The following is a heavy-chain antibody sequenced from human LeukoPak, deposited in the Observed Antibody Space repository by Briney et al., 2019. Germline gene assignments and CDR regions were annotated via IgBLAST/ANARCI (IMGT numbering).Heavy chain of an antibody. CDR2: IYYSGST. CDR1: GGSINSYY. J-gene: IGHJ4*02. Sequence: PSETLSLTCTVSGGSINSYYWGLIRQPPGKGLEWIGYIYYSGSTNYNPSLKSRVTISVDTSKNQFSLKLSSVTAADTAVYYCARDPSYHGGYFDYWGQGTLVTVFS. CDR3: ARDPSYHGGYFDY. D-gene: IGHD2-2*01. V-gene: IGHV4-59*01.